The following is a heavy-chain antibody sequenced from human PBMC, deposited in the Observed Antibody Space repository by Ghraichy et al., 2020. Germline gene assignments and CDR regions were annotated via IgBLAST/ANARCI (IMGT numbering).Heavy chain of an antibody. CDR2: INQDESEK. V-gene: IGHV3-7*01. D-gene: IGHD3-3*01. Sequence: GGSLRLSCAASGFTFSTYEMSWVRQAPGKGLEWVANINQDESEKHSVDSVKGRFTISRDNAKNSLYLQMNSLRAEDTAVYYCARAPTLITIFGVAPYYFACWGPGARVTVSS. CDR3: ARAPTLITIFGVAPYYFAC. CDR1: GFTFSTYE. J-gene: IGHJ4*02.